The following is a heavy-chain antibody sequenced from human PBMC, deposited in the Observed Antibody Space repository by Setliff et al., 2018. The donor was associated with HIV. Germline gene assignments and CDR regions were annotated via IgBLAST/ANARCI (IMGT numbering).Heavy chain of an antibody. CDR3: VRGSAYGGFPPADY. V-gene: IGHV1-46*01. CDR2: INPSGGQR. D-gene: IGHD3-10*01. Sequence: RASVKVSCKASGYTFTNYFVHWVRQAPGQGLEWMGMINPSGGQRSFAQKFQGRITVATATSTATSTGTVYMELSSLRSEDTAVYYCVRGSAYGGFPPADYWGQGTLVTVSS. J-gene: IGHJ4*02. CDR1: GYTFTNYF.